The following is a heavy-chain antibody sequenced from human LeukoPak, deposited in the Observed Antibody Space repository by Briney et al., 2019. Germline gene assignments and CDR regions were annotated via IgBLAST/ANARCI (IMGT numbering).Heavy chain of an antibody. D-gene: IGHD6-13*01. Sequence: ASVKVSCKASGYIFTGYYLNWVRQAPGQGLEWMGWINPNSGDTGYAQTFQGRVTMTRDTSINTVYMELSRLRSDDTAVYYCARADSSTWPYFDYWGQGTLVTVSS. J-gene: IGHJ4*02. CDR1: GYIFTGYY. CDR2: INPNSGDT. CDR3: ARADSSTWPYFDY. V-gene: IGHV1-2*02.